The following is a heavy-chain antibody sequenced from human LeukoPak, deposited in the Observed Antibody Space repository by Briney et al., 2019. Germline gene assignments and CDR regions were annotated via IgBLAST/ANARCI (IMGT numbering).Heavy chain of an antibody. CDR2: TSYRSKWHR. J-gene: IGHJ4*02. CDR1: GDSVSSKSEA. CDR3: ARSLRD. Sequence: SQTLSLTCAISGDSVSSKSEAWDWIRQSPSRGLEWLGRTSYRSKWHRDYALSVKSRISVNPDTSKNQFSLQLNSVTPDDTAVYYCARSLRDWGQGTLVTVSS. V-gene: IGHV6-1*01.